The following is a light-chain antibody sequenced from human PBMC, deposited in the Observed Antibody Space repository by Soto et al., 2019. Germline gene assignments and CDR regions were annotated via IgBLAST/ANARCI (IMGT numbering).Light chain of an antibody. V-gene: IGKV3-20*01. CDR1: QTVRNNY. Sequence: EFVLTQSPGTLSLSPGERATLSCRASQTVRNNYLAWYQQKPGQAPRLLIYDAYNRATGIPDRFSGSGSGTDFTLTIRRLEPEDFAVYYCKQYGSSPITFGQGTRLENK. CDR3: KQYGSSPIT. CDR2: DAY. J-gene: IGKJ5*01.